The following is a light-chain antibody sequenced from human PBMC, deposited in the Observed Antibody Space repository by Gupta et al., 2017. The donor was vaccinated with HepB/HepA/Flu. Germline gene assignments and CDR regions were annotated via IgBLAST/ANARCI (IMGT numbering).Light chain of an antibody. Sequence: DIQMTQSPSSLSVSVGDRVTITCRASEGISNHLAWYQKKPGKGPNLLIYATSTLQSGVPSRFSGSGSGTDFTLTISSLQPEDVATYYCQNYNSAPPTFGQGTKLEIK. J-gene: IGKJ2*01. CDR3: QNYNSAPPT. CDR1: EGISNH. V-gene: IGKV1-27*01. CDR2: ATS.